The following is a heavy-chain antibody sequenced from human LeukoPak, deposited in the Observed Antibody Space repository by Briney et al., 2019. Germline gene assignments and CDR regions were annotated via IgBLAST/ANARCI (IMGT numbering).Heavy chain of an antibody. CDR1: GGSISRTNW. Sequence: PSETLSLTCAVSGGSISRTNWWSWVRQPPGKGLEWIGSIYYSGSTYYNPSLKSRVTISVDTSKNQFSLKLSSVTAADTAVYYCARHRLGWLQSTSFDYWGQGTLVTVSS. D-gene: IGHD5-24*01. V-gene: IGHV4-39*01. J-gene: IGHJ4*02. CDR3: ARHRLGWLQSTSFDY. CDR2: IYYSGST.